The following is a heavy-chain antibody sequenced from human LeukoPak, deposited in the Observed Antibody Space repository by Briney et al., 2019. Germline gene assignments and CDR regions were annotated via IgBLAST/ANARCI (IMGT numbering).Heavy chain of an antibody. J-gene: IGHJ4*02. CDR3: ARGRTGYSYGPFDY. V-gene: IGHV4-34*01. Sequence: SETLSLTCAVYGGSFSGYYWSWIRQPPGKGLEWNGEINHSGSTNYNPSLNSRVTISVDTSKNQFSLKLSSVTAADTAVYYCARGRTGYSYGPFDYWGQGTLVTVSA. D-gene: IGHD5-18*01. CDR1: GGSFSGYY. CDR2: INHSGST.